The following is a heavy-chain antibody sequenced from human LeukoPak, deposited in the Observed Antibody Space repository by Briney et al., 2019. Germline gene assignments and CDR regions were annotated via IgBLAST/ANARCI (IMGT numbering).Heavy chain of an antibody. Sequence: SETQSLTCTVSGGSISSSSYYWGWIRQPPGKGLEWIGSIYYSGSTYYNPSLKSRVTISVDTSKNQFSLKLISVTAADTAVYYCARRSSGWFYFDYWGQGTLVTVSS. CDR3: ARRSSGWFYFDY. D-gene: IGHD6-19*01. CDR2: IYYSGST. CDR1: GGSISSSSYY. J-gene: IGHJ4*02. V-gene: IGHV4-39*01.